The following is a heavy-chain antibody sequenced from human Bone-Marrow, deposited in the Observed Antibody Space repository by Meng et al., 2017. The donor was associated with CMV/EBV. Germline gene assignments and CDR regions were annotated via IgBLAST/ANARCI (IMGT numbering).Heavy chain of an antibody. V-gene: IGHV4-39*07. CDR2: INHSGST. CDR1: GGSISSSTYY. CDR3: ASRYVWGSYRYTPT. Sequence: SETLSLTCTVSGGSISSSTYYWGWIRQPPGKGLEWIGEINHSGSTNYNPSLKSRVTISVDTSKNQFSLKLSSVTAADTAVYYCASRYVWGSYRYTPTWGQGKLVTVSS. J-gene: IGHJ5*02. D-gene: IGHD3-16*02.